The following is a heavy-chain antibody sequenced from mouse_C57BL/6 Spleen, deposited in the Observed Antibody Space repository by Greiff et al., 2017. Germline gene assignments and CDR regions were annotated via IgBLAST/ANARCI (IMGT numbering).Heavy chain of an antibody. D-gene: IGHD1-1*01. CDR2: ISSGSSTI. CDR3: ATSYYGSSHWYFDV. Sequence: EVQVVESGGGLVKPGGSLKLSCAASGFTFSDYGMHWVRQAPEKGLEWVAYISSGSSTIYYADTVKGRFTISRDNAKNTLFLQMTSLRSEDTAMYYCATSYYGSSHWYFDVWGTGTTVTVSS. V-gene: IGHV5-17*01. CDR1: GFTFSDYG. J-gene: IGHJ1*03.